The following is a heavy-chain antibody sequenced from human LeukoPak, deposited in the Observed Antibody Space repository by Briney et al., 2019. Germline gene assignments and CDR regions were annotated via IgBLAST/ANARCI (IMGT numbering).Heavy chain of an antibody. CDR2: IYYSGST. V-gene: IGHV4-39*01. D-gene: IGHD1-26*01. CDR3: ASRLGQWELPDY. Sequence: SETLSLTCTVSGGSISSSSYYWGWIRQPPGKGLEWIGSIYYSGSTYYNPSLKSRVTISVDTSKNQFSLKLSSVTAADTAVYYCASRLGQWELPDYWGQGTLVTVPS. J-gene: IGHJ4*02. CDR1: GGSISSSSYY.